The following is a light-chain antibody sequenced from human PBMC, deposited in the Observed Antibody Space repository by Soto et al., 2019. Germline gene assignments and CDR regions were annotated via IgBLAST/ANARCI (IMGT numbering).Light chain of an antibody. Sequence: DIQMTQSPSPLSASVGDRIAITCRASQRINSDLNWYQHKPGKAPKLLIYGSSTLQCGVPSRFIGSGSGTDFTLTISSLQPEDFVTYYCQQSYSTPWTFGQGTTVEVK. J-gene: IGKJ1*01. CDR2: GSS. CDR3: QQSYSTPWT. CDR1: QRINSD. V-gene: IGKV1-39*01.